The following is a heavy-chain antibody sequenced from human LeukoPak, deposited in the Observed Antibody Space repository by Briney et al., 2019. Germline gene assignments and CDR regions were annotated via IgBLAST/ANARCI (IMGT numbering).Heavy chain of an antibody. CDR3: ARGSRVFWSATIHY. Sequence: GGSLRLSCAASGFTFSSYSMNWVRQAPGKGLVWVSRINSDGSSTSYADSVKGRFTISRDNAKNTLYLQMNSLRAEDTAVYYCARGSRVFWSATIHYWGQGTLVTVSS. D-gene: IGHD3-3*01. J-gene: IGHJ4*02. V-gene: IGHV3-74*01. CDR1: GFTFSSYS. CDR2: INSDGSST.